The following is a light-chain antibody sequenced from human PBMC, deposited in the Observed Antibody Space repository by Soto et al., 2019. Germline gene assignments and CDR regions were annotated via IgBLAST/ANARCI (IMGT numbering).Light chain of an antibody. J-gene: IGKJ1*01. CDR2: GAS. CDR3: QQYGRTSWT. Sequence: EIVVTQSPGTLSLSPGERDTLSCRASQSVSTNFFAWYQQKPGQAPRLLIYGASTRATGIPDRFSGSGSGTDFTLTISRLEPEDFAVYYCQQYGRTSWTFGQGTKVDIK. V-gene: IGKV3-20*01. CDR1: QSVSTNF.